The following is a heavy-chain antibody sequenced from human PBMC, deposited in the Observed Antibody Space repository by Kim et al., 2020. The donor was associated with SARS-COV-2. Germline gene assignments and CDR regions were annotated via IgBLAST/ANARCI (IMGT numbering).Heavy chain of an antibody. Sequence: SVKVSCKASGGTFSSYAISWVRQAPGQGLEWMGGIIPIFGTANYAQKFQGRVTITADESTSTAYMELSSLRSEDTAVYYCATGGQGPYCSSTSCYGPFGGYYYYGMDVWCQGTTVTVSS. D-gene: IGHD2-2*01. CDR1: GGTFSSYA. V-gene: IGHV1-69*13. J-gene: IGHJ6*02. CDR3: ATGGQGPYCSSTSCYGPFGGYYYYGMDV. CDR2: IIPIFGTA.